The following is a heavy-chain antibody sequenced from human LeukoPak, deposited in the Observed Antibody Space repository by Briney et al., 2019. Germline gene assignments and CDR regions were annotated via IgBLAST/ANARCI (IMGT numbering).Heavy chain of an antibody. J-gene: IGHJ4*02. CDR1: GFTFNSYW. Sequence: GGSLRLSCAASGFTFNSYWMSWVRQAPGKGLEWVASIKQDGSERYYVDSVMGRFTISRDNAKNSLHLQMNSVRAEDTAVYYCARVDGSGSIPDYWGLGTLVIVSS. CDR2: IKQDGSER. V-gene: IGHV3-7*01. D-gene: IGHD3-22*01. CDR3: ARVDGSGSIPDY.